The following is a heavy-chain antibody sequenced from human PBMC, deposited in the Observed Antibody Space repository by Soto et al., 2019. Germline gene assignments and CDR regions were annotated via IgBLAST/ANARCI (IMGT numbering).Heavy chain of an antibody. V-gene: IGHV4-34*01. Sequence: SETLSLTCAVYGGSFSGYYWSWIRQPPGKGLEWIGEINHSGSTNYNPSLKSRVTISVDTSKNQFSLKLSSVTAADTAVYYCARGRGIGRSIVATSRLPYYFDYWGQGTLVTVS. CDR3: ARGRGIGRSIVATSRLPYYFDY. CDR1: GGSFSGYY. D-gene: IGHD5-12*01. J-gene: IGHJ4*02. CDR2: INHSGST.